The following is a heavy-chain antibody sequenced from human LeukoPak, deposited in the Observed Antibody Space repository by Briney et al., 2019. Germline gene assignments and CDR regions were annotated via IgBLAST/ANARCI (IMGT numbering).Heavy chain of an antibody. V-gene: IGHV3-9*01. Sequence: GGSLRLSCAASGFTFDDYAMHWVRQAPGKGLEWVSGISWNSGSIGYADSVKGRFTISRDNAKNSLYLQMNSLRAEDTALYYCARDRRSTSPFYFDYWGQGTLLTVSS. J-gene: IGHJ4*02. CDR2: ISWNSGSI. D-gene: IGHD2-2*01. CDR1: GFTFDDYA. CDR3: ARDRRSTSPFYFDY.